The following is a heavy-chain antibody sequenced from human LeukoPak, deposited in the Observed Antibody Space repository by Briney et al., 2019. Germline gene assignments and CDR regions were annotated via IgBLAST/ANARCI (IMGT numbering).Heavy chain of an antibody. CDR3: VKVNPITGPYYFDY. CDR1: GFTFSSYA. J-gene: IGHJ4*02. CDR2: ISSNGGST. Sequence: GGSLRLSCSASGFTFSSYAMHWVRQAPGKGLEYVSAISSNGGSTYYADSVKGRFTISRDNSKNTLYLQMSSLGAEDTAVYYCVKVNPITGPYYFDYWGQGTLVTVSS. D-gene: IGHD1-14*01. V-gene: IGHV3-64D*09.